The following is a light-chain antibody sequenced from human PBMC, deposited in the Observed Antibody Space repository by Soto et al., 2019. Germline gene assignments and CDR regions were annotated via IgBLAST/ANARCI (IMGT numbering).Light chain of an antibody. CDR2: EAS. Sequence: QSALTQPPSASGSPGQSVTISCTGTSSDVGGYNYVSWYQQHPGKAPKLMIYEASKRPSGVPDRFSGSKSGNTASLTVSGLQAEDEADYYCSSYAGSNNIYVFGTGTKVTVL. CDR1: SSDVGGYNY. J-gene: IGLJ1*01. V-gene: IGLV2-8*01. CDR3: SSYAGSNNIYV.